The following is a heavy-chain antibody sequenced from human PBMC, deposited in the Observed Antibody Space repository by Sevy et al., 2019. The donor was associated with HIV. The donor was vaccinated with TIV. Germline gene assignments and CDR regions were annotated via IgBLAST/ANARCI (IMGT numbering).Heavy chain of an antibody. CDR1: GYSMTSGYF. J-gene: IGHJ4*02. V-gene: IGHV4-38-2*01. CDR3: ARVDSSGWSDY. Sequence: SETLSLTCAVSGYSMTSGYFWGWIRQSPGKGLEWIGSLYHSGTTYYSASLKSRVTLSVDTSKNQFSLKVRSVTAADTAVYYCARVDSSGWSDYWGQGTLVTVSS. D-gene: IGHD6-13*01. CDR2: LYHSGTT.